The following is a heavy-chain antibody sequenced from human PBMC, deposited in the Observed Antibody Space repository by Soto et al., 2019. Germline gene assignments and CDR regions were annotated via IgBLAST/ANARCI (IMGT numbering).Heavy chain of an antibody. CDR3: AREIKTTAIKYYYYGMDV. Sequence: GGSLRLSCAASGFTFSRYWMNWGRQAPGKGLEWVANIKQDGSEKYYVDSVKGRFTISRDNAKNSLYLQMNSLRAEDTAVYYCAREIKTTAIKYYYYGMDVWGQGTTVTVSS. J-gene: IGHJ6*02. V-gene: IGHV3-7*01. CDR1: GFTFSRYW. D-gene: IGHD4-4*01. CDR2: IKQDGSEK.